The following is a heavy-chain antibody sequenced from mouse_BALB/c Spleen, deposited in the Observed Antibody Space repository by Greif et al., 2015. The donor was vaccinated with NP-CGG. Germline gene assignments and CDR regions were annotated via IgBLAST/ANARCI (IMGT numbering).Heavy chain of an antibody. Sequence: QVQLQQPGAELAKPGASVKMSCKASGYTFTSYWMHWVKQRPGQGLEWIGYINPSTGYTEYNQKFKDKATLTADKSSSTAYMQLSSLTSEDSAVYYCARYGYDPWCFDVWGAGTTVTVSS. CDR3: ARYGYDPWCFDV. V-gene: IGHV1-7*01. D-gene: IGHD2-2*01. J-gene: IGHJ1*01. CDR1: GYTFTSYW. CDR2: INPSTGYT.